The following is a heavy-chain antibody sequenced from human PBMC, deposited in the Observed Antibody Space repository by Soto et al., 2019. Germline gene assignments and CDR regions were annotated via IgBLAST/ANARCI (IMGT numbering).Heavy chain of an antibody. CDR3: ARERWLQLDY. CDR1: GFTFSSYE. CDR2: ISSSGSTI. V-gene: IGHV3-48*03. Sequence: PGGSLRLSCAASGFTFSSYEMNWVRQAPGKGLEWVSYISSSGSTIYYADSVKGRFTISRDNAKNSLYLQMSSLRAEDTAVYYCARERWLQLDYWGQGTLVTVSS. D-gene: IGHD5-12*01. J-gene: IGHJ4*02.